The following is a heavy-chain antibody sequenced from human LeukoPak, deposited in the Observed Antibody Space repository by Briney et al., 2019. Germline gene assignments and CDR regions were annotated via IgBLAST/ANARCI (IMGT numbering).Heavy chain of an antibody. CDR2: INPSGGST. CDR3: ARDPWQYSTNTPRGY. CDR1: GYTFTSYY. V-gene: IGHV1-46*01. J-gene: IGHJ4*02. D-gene: IGHD6-13*01. Sequence: ASVKVSCKASGYTFTSYYMHWVRQAPGQGLEWMGIINPSGGSTSYAQKFQDRVTMTTDTSTSTVNMELRSLRSDDTAVYFCARDPWQYSTNTPRGYWGQGTLVTVSS.